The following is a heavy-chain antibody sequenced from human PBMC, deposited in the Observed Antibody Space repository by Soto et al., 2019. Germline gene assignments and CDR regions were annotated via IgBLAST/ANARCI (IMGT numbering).Heavy chain of an antibody. D-gene: IGHD3-3*02. V-gene: IGHV1-69*13. CDR1: GGTFSSYA. CDR3: ARGSVWLSIIFLRGGQSQKAMDV. Sequence: ASVKVSCKASGGTFSSYAISWVRQAPGQGLEWMGGIIPIFGTANYAQKFQGRVTITADESTSTAYMELSSLRSEDTAVYYCARGSVWLSIIFLRGGQSQKAMDVRDPG. CDR2: IIPIFGTA. J-gene: IGHJ6*02.